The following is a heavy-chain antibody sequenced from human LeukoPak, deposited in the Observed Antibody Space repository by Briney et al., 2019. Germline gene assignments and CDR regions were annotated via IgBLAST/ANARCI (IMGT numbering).Heavy chain of an antibody. CDR1: GGSISSSSYY. J-gene: IGHJ3*02. Sequence: PSETLSLTCTVSGGSISSSSYYWGWIRQPPGKGLEWIGYIYYSGSTNYNPSLKSRVTISVDTSKNQFSLKLSSVTAADTAVYYCARVPSFGGAFDIWGQGTMVTVSS. V-gene: IGHV4-61*05. CDR2: IYYSGST. D-gene: IGHD3-16*01. CDR3: ARVPSFGGAFDI.